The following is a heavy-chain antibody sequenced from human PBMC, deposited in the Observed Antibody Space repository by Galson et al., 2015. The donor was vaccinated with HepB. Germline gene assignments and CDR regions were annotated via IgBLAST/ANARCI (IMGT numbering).Heavy chain of an antibody. V-gene: IGHV1-46*01. J-gene: IGHJ5*02. CDR1: GYTFTSYY. CDR2: INPSGGST. Sequence: SVKVSCKASGYTFTSYYMHWVRQAPGQGLEWMGIINPSGGSTSYAQKFQGRVTMTRDTSTSTVYMELSSLRSEDTAVYYCARGRGPFLGGLAANWFDPWGQGTLVTVSS. CDR3: ARGRGPFLGGLAANWFDP. D-gene: IGHD3-16*01.